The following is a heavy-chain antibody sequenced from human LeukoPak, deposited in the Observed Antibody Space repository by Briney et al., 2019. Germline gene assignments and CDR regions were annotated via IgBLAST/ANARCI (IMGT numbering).Heavy chain of an antibody. Sequence: PSETLSLTFTVSGGSISSGGYYWSWIRQHPGKGLEWIGYIYYSGSTYYNPSLKSRVTISVDTSKNQFSLKLSSVTAADTAVYYCARNDTDSSGYRKNAFDIWGQGTMVTVSS. J-gene: IGHJ3*02. V-gene: IGHV4-31*03. CDR2: IYYSGST. D-gene: IGHD3-22*01. CDR1: GGSISSGGYY. CDR3: ARNDTDSSGYRKNAFDI.